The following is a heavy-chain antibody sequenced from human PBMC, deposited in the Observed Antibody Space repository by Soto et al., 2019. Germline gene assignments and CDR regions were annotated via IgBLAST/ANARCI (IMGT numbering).Heavy chain of an antibody. D-gene: IGHD2-15*01. V-gene: IGHV4-39*01. J-gene: IGHJ4*02. CDR3: ARHVGLVVHPSGFDY. Sequence: QLQLQESGPGLVKPSETLSLTCTVSGGSISSSSYYWGWIRQPPGKGLEWIGSIYYSGSTYYNPSLKSRVTISVDTSKNQFSLKLSSVTAADTAVYYCARHVGLVVHPSGFDYWGQGTLVTVSS. CDR1: GGSISSSSYY. CDR2: IYYSGST.